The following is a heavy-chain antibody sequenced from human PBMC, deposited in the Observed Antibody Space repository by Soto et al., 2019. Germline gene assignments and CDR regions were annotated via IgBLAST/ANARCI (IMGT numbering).Heavy chain of an antibody. Sequence: NPSETLSLTCTVSGGSMRSYFWSWIRQPAGKGLEWVGRIYTSGSTNYNPSLKSRVTMSVDTSKNQFSLNLRSVTAADAAVYYCARGSVEYLLLFRDYFDYWGQGTLVTVSS. D-gene: IGHD2-2*01. CDR2: IYTSGST. V-gene: IGHV4-4*07. J-gene: IGHJ4*02. CDR3: ARGSVEYLLLFRDYFDY. CDR1: GGSMRSYF.